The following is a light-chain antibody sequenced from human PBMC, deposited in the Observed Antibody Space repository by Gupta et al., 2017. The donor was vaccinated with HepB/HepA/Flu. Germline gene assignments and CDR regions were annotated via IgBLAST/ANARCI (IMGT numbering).Light chain of an antibody. J-gene: IGKJ2*01. CDR1: ESVSNN. CDR2: GIS. CDR3: QQYKNWPPDT. V-gene: IGKV3-15*01. Sequence: DIVMTQSPATLSVSPGETATRSCRATESVSNNLAWYQKKPGQAPRLLIYGISTRDTGVPARFSGSGSGTDLTLTISGRQQEDFAVYYCQQYKNWPPDTFGQGTKVQIK.